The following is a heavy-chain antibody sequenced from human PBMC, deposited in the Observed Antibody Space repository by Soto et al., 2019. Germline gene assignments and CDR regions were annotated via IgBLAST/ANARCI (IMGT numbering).Heavy chain of an antibody. CDR3: ARRKGIAAARGFFGS. CDR1: GGSIRSSNFF. D-gene: IGHD6-13*01. V-gene: IGHV4-39*01. Sequence: QLRLQESGPGQVKPSETLSLTCAVSGGSIRSSNFFWGWLRQPPGKGLEWIGTVYYSGNTYYNPSLNRGVTISVDTSQNQFTLKLHSVTVADTAVYYCARRKGIAAARGFFGSWGQGALVTVSS. J-gene: IGHJ4*02. CDR2: VYYSGNT.